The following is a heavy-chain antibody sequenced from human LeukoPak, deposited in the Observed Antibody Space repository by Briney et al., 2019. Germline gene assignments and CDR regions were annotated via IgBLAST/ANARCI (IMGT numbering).Heavy chain of an antibody. V-gene: IGHV1-18*01. D-gene: IGHD3-10*01. CDR1: GYTFTSYG. CDR3: ARAEVRGVLNYYYYGMDV. J-gene: IGHJ6*04. CDR2: ISAYNGNT. Sequence: ASVKVSCKASGYTFTSYGISWVRQAPGQGLEWMGWISAYNGNTNYAQKLQGRVTMTTDTSTSTAYMELRSLRSDDTAVYYCARAEVRGVLNYYYYGMDVWGKGTTVTVSS.